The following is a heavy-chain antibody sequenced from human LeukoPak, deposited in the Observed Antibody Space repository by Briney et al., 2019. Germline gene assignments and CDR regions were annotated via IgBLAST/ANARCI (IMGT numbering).Heavy chain of an antibody. D-gene: IGHD2-2*01. CDR2: IIPILGIA. V-gene: IGHV1-69*04. Sequence: ASVKVSCKASGGTFSSYTISWVRQAPGQGLEWMGRIIPILGIANYEQKFQGRVTITADKSTSTAYMELSSLRSEDTAVYYCARDPGHCSSTSCPHYWGQGTLVTVSS. CDR1: GGTFSSYT. J-gene: IGHJ4*02. CDR3: ARDPGHCSSTSCPHY.